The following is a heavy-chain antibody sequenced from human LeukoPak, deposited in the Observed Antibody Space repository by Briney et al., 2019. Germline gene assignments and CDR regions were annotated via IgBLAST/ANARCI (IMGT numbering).Heavy chain of an antibody. CDR3: ARGGKNYFDF. J-gene: IGHJ4*02. CDR2: ISAYDGGT. Sequence: ASVKASCKASGYSFTSYGISWVREAPGRGLEWVGYISAYDGGTRYAQKFQGRDTLTTDTSTGTVYMEMRRLRSDDTAVYYCARGGKNYFDFWGQGTLVTVSS. V-gene: IGHV1-18*01. D-gene: IGHD1-26*01. CDR1: GYSFTSYG.